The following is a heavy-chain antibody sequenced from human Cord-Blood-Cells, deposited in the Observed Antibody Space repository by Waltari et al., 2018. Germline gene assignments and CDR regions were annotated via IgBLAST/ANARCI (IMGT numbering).Heavy chain of an antibody. V-gene: IGHV1-69*12. D-gene: IGHD6-6*01. Sequence: QVQLVQSGAEVKKPGSSVKVSCTASGGTVSSYAIRWVRQAPGQGLEWMGGIIPIFGTANYAQKFQGRVTITADESTSTAYMELSSLRSEDTAVYYCARGLGRIAARADAFDIWGQGTMVTVSS. J-gene: IGHJ3*02. CDR2: IIPIFGTA. CDR3: ARGLGRIAARADAFDI. CDR1: GGTVSSYA.